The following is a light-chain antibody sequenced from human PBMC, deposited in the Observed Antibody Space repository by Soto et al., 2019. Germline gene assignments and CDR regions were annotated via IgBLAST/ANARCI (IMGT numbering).Light chain of an antibody. CDR2: DAS. J-gene: IGKJ4*01. CDR3: QQREDWPRA. CDR1: QMVGDY. V-gene: IGKV3-11*01. Sequence: PGERATLSCRASQMVGDYLGWYQQKPGQAPRLLIYDASQRATGVPARFSASGSGTDFTLTISSLEPEDFAIYYCQQREDWPRAFGGGTKVEFK.